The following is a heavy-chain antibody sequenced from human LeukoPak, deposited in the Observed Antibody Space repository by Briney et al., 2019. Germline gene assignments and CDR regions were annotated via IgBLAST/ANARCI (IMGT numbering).Heavy chain of an antibody. V-gene: IGHV4-4*07. CDR3: ARDTDPTDYDPRMDV. CDR1: GGSVSSYY. Sequence: SETLSLTCSVSGGSVSSYYWNWIRQPAGKGLEWIGRIYTSGSTNYNPSLKSRVTMSVDTSKNQFSLKLSSVTAADTAVYYCARDTDPTDYDPRMDVWGQGTTVTVSS. J-gene: IGHJ6*02. CDR2: IYTSGST. D-gene: IGHD3-3*01.